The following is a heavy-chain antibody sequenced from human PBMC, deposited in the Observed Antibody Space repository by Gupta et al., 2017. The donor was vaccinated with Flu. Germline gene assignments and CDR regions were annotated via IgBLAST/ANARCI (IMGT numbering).Heavy chain of an antibody. CDR1: FTFSISA. J-gene: IGHJ4*02. Sequence: FTFSISAVSWVRQDPGKGLEWVSVISGGGDYTPYADSVKGRFTISRDNSKNPLYLEMSSLRAEDTAVYSCAGGDRGSGWGDWGQGTLVTVSS. V-gene: IGHV3-23*01. CDR2: ISGGGDYT. CDR3: AGGDRGSGWGD. D-gene: IGHD6-19*01.